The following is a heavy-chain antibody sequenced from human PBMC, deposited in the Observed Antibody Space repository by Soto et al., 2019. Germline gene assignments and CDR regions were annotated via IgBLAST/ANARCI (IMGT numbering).Heavy chain of an antibody. Sequence: PSETLSLTCAVSGSSFTSNNWWTWVRQPPGQGLEWIGEIYRTGSTNYNPSLKSRVTISLAKSENQFSLKVTSLTAADTAVYYCASRDPGTSVDYWGQGTLVTVSS. CDR1: GSSFTSNNW. CDR3: ASRDPGTSVDY. V-gene: IGHV4-4*02. J-gene: IGHJ4*02. D-gene: IGHD1-7*01. CDR2: IYRTGST.